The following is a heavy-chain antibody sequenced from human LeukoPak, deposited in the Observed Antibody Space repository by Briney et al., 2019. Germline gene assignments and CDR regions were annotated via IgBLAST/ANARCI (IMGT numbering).Heavy chain of an antibody. Sequence: ASVKVSCKASGYTFTSYGISWVRQAPGQGLEWMGWISAYNGNTDYAQKLQGRVTMTTDTSTSTAYMELRSLRSDDTAVYYCATDIVATPFDYWGQGTLVTVSS. V-gene: IGHV1-18*01. CDR3: ATDIVATPFDY. D-gene: IGHD5-12*01. J-gene: IGHJ4*02. CDR1: GYTFTSYG. CDR2: ISAYNGNT.